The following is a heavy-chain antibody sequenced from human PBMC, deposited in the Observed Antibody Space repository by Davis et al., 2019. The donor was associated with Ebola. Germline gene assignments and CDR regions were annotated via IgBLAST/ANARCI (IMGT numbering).Heavy chain of an antibody. CDR2: IYPGDSDT. CDR1: GYSFTSYW. D-gene: IGHD3-10*01. V-gene: IGHV5-51*01. Sequence: GESLKISCKGSGYSFTSYWIDWVRQMPGKGLEWMGIIYPGDSDTRYSPSFQGQVTISAVKSISTAYLQWSSLKASDTAMYYCARHRPLNYYGSGSYLGYFDYWGQGTLVTVSS. J-gene: IGHJ4*02. CDR3: ARHRPLNYYGSGSYLGYFDY.